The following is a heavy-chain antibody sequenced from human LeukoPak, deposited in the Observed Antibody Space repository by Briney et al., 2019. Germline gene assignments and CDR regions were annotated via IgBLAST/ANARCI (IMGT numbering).Heavy chain of an antibody. CDR1: GFTFSSYA. D-gene: IGHD3-22*01. V-gene: IGHV3-23*01. CDR2: ISGSGGST. CDR3: ANVRIYPRGSGFDY. J-gene: IGHJ4*02. Sequence: PGGSLRLSCAASGFTFSSYAMSWVRQAPGKGLEWVSAISGSGGSTYYADSVKGRFTISRDNSKSTLYLQMNSLRAEDTAVYYCANVRIYPRGSGFDYWGQGTLVTVSS.